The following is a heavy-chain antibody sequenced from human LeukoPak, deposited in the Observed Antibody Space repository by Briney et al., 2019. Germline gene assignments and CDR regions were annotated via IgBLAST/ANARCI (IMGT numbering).Heavy chain of an antibody. Sequence: SQTLSLTCTVSGGSISSGGYYWSWIRQHPGKGLEWIGYIYYSGSTYYNPSLKSRVTISVDTSKNQFSLKLSSVTAADTAVYYCARIYGDYENYYYYGMDVWGQGTTVTVSS. CDR1: GGSISSGGYY. CDR3: ARIYGDYENYYYYGMDV. D-gene: IGHD4-17*01. J-gene: IGHJ6*02. CDR2: IYYSGST. V-gene: IGHV4-31*03.